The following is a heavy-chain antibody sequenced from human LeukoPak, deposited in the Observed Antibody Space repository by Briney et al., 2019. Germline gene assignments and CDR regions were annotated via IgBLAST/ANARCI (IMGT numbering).Heavy chain of an antibody. J-gene: IGHJ4*02. CDR2: IWYDGSNK. V-gene: IGHV3-33*06. CDR1: GFTFSSYG. Sequence: GGSLRLSCAASGFTFSSYGMHWVRQAPGKGLEWVAVIWYDGSNKYYADSVKGRFTISRDNSKNTLYLQMNSLRAEDTAVYYCAKDEYYYDSSGYRHWGQGTLVTVSS. CDR3: AKDEYYYDSSGYRH. D-gene: IGHD3-22*01.